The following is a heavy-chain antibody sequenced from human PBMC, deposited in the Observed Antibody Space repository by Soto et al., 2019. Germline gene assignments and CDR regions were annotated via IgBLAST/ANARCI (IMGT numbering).Heavy chain of an antibody. CDR2: INHSGSS. J-gene: IGHJ4*02. Sequence: PSETLSLTCAVYGGSFNAYYWSWIRQPPGKGLEWIGEINHSGSSNYSPSLKGRPTISVDTSRNQLSLKLTSMTAADSGVYYCARWNYHHYHHSSGNFRTSYYFDSWGQGTLVTVSS. CDR1: GGSFNAYY. V-gene: IGHV4-34*01. CDR3: ARWNYHHYHHSSGNFRTSYYFDS. D-gene: IGHD3-22*01.